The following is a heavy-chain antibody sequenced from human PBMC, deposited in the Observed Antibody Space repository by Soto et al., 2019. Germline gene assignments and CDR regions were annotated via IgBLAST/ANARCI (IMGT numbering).Heavy chain of an antibody. CDR3: ARGPPSLRFLEWLLFDY. Sequence: ASVKVSCKASGYTFTSYDINWVRQATGQGLEWMGWMNPNSGNTGYAQKFQGRVTMTRNTSISTAYMELSSLRSEDTAVYYCARGPPSLRFLEWLLFDYWGQGTLVTVSS. J-gene: IGHJ4*02. D-gene: IGHD3-3*01. CDR2: MNPNSGNT. V-gene: IGHV1-8*01. CDR1: GYTFTSYD.